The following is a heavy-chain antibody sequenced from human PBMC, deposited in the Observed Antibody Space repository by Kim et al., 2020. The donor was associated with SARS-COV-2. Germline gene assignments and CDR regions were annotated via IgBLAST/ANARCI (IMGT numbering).Heavy chain of an antibody. Sequence: SETLSLTCTVSGGSISSYYWSWIRQPPGKGLEWIGYIYYSGSTNYNPSLKSRVTISVDTSKNQFSLKLSSVTAADTAVYYCARVRYYGSGRAYGMDVWGQGTTVTVSS. J-gene: IGHJ6*02. D-gene: IGHD3-10*01. V-gene: IGHV4-59*01. CDR2: IYYSGST. CDR1: GGSISSYY. CDR3: ARVRYYGSGRAYGMDV.